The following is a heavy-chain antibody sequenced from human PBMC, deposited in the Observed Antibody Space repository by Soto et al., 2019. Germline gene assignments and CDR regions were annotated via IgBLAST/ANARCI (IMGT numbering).Heavy chain of an antibody. D-gene: IGHD5-12*01. Sequence: AGSLRLSCAASGFTFSSYGMHWVCQAPGKGLEWVAVISYDGSNKYYADSVKGRFTISRDNSKNTLYLQMNSLRAEDTAVYYCAKDRFGYLRIPMDVWGQGTTVTVSS. CDR2: ISYDGSNK. CDR3: AKDRFGYLRIPMDV. J-gene: IGHJ6*02. CDR1: GFTFSSYG. V-gene: IGHV3-30*18.